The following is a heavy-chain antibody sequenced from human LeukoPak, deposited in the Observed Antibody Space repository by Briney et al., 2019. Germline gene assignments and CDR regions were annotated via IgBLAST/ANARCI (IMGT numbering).Heavy chain of an antibody. Sequence: HPGGSLRLSCVASGFSFGNYAMSWVRQAPGKGLQRVSQISGTGGATWYAGFARDRFTISRDNSKKTLYLQMSGLRVEDTAMYYCVKDPRDTYGTNWFVSWGQGTLLIVSS. CDR2: ISGTGGAT. V-gene: IGHV3-23*01. CDR3: VKDPRDTYGTNWFVS. D-gene: IGHD2-21*01. J-gene: IGHJ5*01. CDR1: GFSFGNYA.